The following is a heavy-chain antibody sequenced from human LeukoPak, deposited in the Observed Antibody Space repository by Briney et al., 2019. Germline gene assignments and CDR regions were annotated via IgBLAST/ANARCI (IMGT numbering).Heavy chain of an antibody. CDR2: INWNGGST. CDR1: GFTFDDYG. Sequence: GGSLRLSCAASGFTFDDYGMSWVRQAPGKGLEWVSGINWNGGSTGYADSVKGRFTISRDNAKNSLYLQMNSLRAEDTALYYCARDGAYVYYDFWSGYKDYWGQGTLVTVSS. J-gene: IGHJ4*02. V-gene: IGHV3-20*04. CDR3: ARDGAYVYYDFWSGYKDY. D-gene: IGHD3-3*01.